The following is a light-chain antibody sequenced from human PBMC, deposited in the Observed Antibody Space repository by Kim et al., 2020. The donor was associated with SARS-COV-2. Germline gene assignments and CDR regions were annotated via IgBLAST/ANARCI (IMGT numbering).Light chain of an antibody. CDR3: CSYAGRSTYA. V-gene: IGLV2-23*02. CDR1: SSDVGSYNR. CDR2: EVT. J-gene: IGLJ1*01. Sequence: QSALTQPASVSGSPGQSITISCTGTSSDVGSYNRVSWYQQDPGKAPKLMIYEVTKRPSGVSNRFSGSKSGNTASLTISGLQAEDEADYYCCSYAGRSTYAFGTGTKVTVL.